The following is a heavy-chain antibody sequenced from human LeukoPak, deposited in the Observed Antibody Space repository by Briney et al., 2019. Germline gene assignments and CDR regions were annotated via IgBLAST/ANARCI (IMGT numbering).Heavy chain of an antibody. D-gene: IGHD5-18*01. CDR2: INWNGAST. CDR3: XRGGYSYGYAGVSPHYMAF. V-gene: IGHV3-20*04. CDR1: GFTFDEYG. J-gene: IGHJ6*03. Sequence: GGSLRLSCEASGFTFDEYGMNWVRQSPGKGLEWVSGINWNGASTIYADTVQGRFTISRDNAKNSLFLQMSSLRAEDTALYFCXRGGYSYGYAGVSPHYMAFWGKGTTVTVSS.